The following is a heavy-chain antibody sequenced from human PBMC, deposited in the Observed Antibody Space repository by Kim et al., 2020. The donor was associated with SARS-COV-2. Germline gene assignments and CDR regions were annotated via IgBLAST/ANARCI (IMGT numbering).Heavy chain of an antibody. J-gene: IGHJ4*02. D-gene: IGHD7-27*01. CDR3: VTNPGY. CDR1: GFIVSDRN. V-gene: IGHV3-66*01. CDR2: LYSDGRT. Sequence: GGSLRLSCVVSGFIVSDRNMKWVRQAPGKGLECVSVLYSDGRTYYADSMRGRFIISRDNSRNTLYLQMNSLRTEDTALYYCVTNPGYWGQGTLVTAPS.